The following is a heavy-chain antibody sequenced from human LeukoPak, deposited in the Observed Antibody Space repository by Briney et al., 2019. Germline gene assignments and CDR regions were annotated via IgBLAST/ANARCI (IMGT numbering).Heavy chain of an antibody. Sequence: GGSLRLSCAASGFTFSSYSMNWVRQAPGKGLEWVSAIGTAGDTYYPGSVRGRFTISRENAKNSLYLQMNSLRAGDTAVYYCARGGYCSGGSCGYFDYWGQGTLVTVSS. CDR3: ARGGYCSGGSCGYFDY. D-gene: IGHD2-15*01. J-gene: IGHJ4*02. V-gene: IGHV3-13*01. CDR2: IGTAGDT. CDR1: GFTFSSYS.